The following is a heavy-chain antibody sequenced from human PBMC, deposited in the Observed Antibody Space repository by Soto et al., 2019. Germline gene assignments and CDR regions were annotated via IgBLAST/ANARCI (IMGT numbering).Heavy chain of an antibody. J-gene: IGHJ4*02. Sequence: PGGSLRLSCAASGFTFSDYYMSWIRQAPGKGLEWVSYISSSGSTIYYADSVKGRFTISRDTAKNSLYLQMNSLRAEDTAVYYCAGRLSYYYDSSGYSRWGQGTLVTVSS. D-gene: IGHD3-22*01. V-gene: IGHV3-11*01. CDR1: GFTFSDYY. CDR3: AGRLSYYYDSSGYSR. CDR2: ISSSGSTI.